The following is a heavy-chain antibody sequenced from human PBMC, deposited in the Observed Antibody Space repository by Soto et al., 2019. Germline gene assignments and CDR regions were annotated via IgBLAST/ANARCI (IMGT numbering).Heavy chain of an antibody. CDR2: INPNSGGT. V-gene: IGHV1-2*02. Sequence: ASVKVSCKGSGYTFSGLYMHWVRQAPGQGLEWMGWINPNSGGTKSAEKFQGRVTMTRDTSISTAYMELSRLTSDDTAVYYCASAAVTGTAGLDFWGQGTKVTVYS. D-gene: IGHD6-19*01. CDR3: ASAAVTGTAGLDF. J-gene: IGHJ4*02. CDR1: GYTFSGLY.